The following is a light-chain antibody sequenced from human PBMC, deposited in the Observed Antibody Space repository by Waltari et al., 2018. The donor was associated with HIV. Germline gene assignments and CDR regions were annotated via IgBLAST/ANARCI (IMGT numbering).Light chain of an antibody. Sequence: EIQMAQSPSSVTGSVGDRVTITCRASQSIGSSLAWYQHHPGEAPKLLIFGSSRLESVVPPSFVGSGSGTEFALTISSLQTEDSATYYCQQADSFPHTFGGGTKVEV. CDR2: GSS. CDR1: QSIGSS. V-gene: IGKV1-12*01. CDR3: QQADSFPHT. J-gene: IGKJ4*01.